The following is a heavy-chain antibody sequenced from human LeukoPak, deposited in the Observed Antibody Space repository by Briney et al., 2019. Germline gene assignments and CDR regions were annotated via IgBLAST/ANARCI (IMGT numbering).Heavy chain of an antibody. Sequence: SETLSLTCAVYGGSFSGYYWSWIRQPPGKGLEWIGEINHSGSTNYNPSLKSRVTISVDTSKNQFSLKLGSVTAADTAVYYCARGVYRITMLVVVIEQQYNWFDPWGQGTLVTVSS. CDR1: GGSFSGYY. J-gene: IGHJ5*02. CDR2: INHSGST. CDR3: ARGVYRITMLVVVIEQQYNWFDP. D-gene: IGHD3-22*01. V-gene: IGHV4-34*01.